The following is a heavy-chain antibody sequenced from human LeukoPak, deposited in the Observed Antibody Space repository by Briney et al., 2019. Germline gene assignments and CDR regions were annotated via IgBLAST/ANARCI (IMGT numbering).Heavy chain of an antibody. D-gene: IGHD6-6*01. Sequence: VGSLRLSCAASGFTFSTYAMHWVRQAPGKGLEYVSTISDNGGSTFYANSVKGRFTISRDNSKNTLCLQMGSLRPEDMAVYYCARALIAARPDSLFDYWGQGTLVTVSS. CDR1: GFTFSTYA. J-gene: IGHJ4*02. V-gene: IGHV3-64*01. CDR3: ARALIAARPDSLFDY. CDR2: ISDNGGST.